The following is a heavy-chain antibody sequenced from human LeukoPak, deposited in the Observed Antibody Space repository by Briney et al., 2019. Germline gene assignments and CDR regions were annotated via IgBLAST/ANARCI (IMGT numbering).Heavy chain of an antibody. D-gene: IGHD1-26*01. CDR3: ARVVTGSYYTDY. Sequence: ASVKVSCKASGYTFTSYSFSWVRQAPGQGLEWLGWISAYNGNTNYAQKIQGRVTMTTDTSTSTTYMELRSLKSDDTVVYYCARVVTGSYYTDYWGQGTLVTVSS. V-gene: IGHV1-18*01. CDR1: GYTFTSYS. J-gene: IGHJ4*02. CDR2: ISAYNGNT.